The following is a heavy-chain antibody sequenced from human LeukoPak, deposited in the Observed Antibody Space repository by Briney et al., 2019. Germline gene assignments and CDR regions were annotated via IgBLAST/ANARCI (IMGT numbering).Heavy chain of an antibody. V-gene: IGHV1-69*05. Sequence: SVKVSCKASGGTFSSYAISWVRQAPGQGLEWMGGIIPIFGTANYAQKFQGRVTMTRDTSTSTVYMELSSLRSEDTAVYYCAKDIEDIAVAGRVPDYWGQGTLVTVSS. CDR3: AKDIEDIAVAGRVPDY. D-gene: IGHD6-19*01. J-gene: IGHJ4*02. CDR1: GGTFSSYA. CDR2: IIPIFGTA.